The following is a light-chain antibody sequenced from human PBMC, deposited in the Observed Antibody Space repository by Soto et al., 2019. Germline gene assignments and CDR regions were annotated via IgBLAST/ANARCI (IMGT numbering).Light chain of an antibody. CDR2: DVT. CDR1: STDVGAYNY. CDR3: ISYTGKSASYV. J-gene: IGLJ1*01. Sequence: QSALAPPASVSGSPGQSITISCTGTSTDVGAYNYVAWYQQHPGKAPKLIIYDVTNRPSGVSYRFSASKSGNTASLTISGLHSEDEADYYCISYTGKSASYVFGTGTKVTVL. V-gene: IGLV2-14*01.